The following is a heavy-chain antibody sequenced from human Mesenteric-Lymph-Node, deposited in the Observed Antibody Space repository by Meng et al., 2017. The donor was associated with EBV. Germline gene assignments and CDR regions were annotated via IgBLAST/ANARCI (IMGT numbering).Heavy chain of an antibody. V-gene: IGHV4-4*02. D-gene: IGHD6-19*01. CDR2: IYHRGST. CDR3: ARVNEGQWLVRGAFDY. Sequence: LQPSGSDLVKPSQTLPITCTDSGGSISTSNWWSWVRQPPGKGLEWIGEIYHRGSTNYNPSLTSRVTISVDESKNEFSLSLTSVTAADAAVYFCARVNEGQWLVRGAFDYWGQGTLVTVSS. J-gene: IGHJ4*02. CDR1: GGSISTSNW.